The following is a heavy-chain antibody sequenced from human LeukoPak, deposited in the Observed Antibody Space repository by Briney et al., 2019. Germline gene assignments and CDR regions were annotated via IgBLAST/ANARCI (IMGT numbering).Heavy chain of an antibody. J-gene: IGHJ4*02. Sequence: SETLSLTCAVSGYAISSGYYWGWIRQPTGKGLEWIGSFYPGGSTYYNPSLKSRVTMSVDTSKNQFSLNLSSVTAADTAVYYCARGTTRLCPDYWGQGTLVIVSS. CDR2: FYPGGST. CDR1: GYAISSGYY. CDR3: ARGTTRLCPDY. D-gene: IGHD1-7*01. V-gene: IGHV4-38-2*01.